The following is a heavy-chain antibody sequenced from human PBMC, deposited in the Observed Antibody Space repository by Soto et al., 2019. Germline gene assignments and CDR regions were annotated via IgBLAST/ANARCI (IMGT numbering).Heavy chain of an antibody. Sequence: QPGGSLRLSCAASGFIFSSYWMSWVRQAPGKGLEWVANIKQDGSEKYYVDSVKGRFTISRDNAKNSLYLQMNSLRAEDTAVYYCARAKGGYCTNGVCYKGNAFDIWGQGTMVTVSS. V-gene: IGHV3-7*03. D-gene: IGHD2-8*01. CDR1: GFIFSSYW. J-gene: IGHJ3*02. CDR2: IKQDGSEK. CDR3: ARAKGGYCTNGVCYKGNAFDI.